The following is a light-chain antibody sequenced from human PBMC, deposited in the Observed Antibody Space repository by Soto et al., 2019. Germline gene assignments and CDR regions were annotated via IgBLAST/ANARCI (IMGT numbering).Light chain of an antibody. CDR2: EVT. CDR1: SSDVGGYDY. Sequence: QSALTQPPSASGSPGQSVTISCTGTSSDVGGYDYVSWYQHHPGKAPKLIIYEVTKRPSGVPDRFSGSKSGNTASLTVSGLQAEDEADYYCSSYAGSNNPVVFGGGTQLTVL. V-gene: IGLV2-8*01. J-gene: IGLJ2*01. CDR3: SSYAGSNNPVV.